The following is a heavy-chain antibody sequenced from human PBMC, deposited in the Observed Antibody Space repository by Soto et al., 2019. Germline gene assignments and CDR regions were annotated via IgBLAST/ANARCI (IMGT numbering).Heavy chain of an antibody. CDR2: MHYTGFS. J-gene: IGHJ4*02. D-gene: IGHD6-13*01. V-gene: IGHV4-59*02. CDR3: ASSYGNAWYTY. Sequence: SVTLCVSCAFSGGTVTETGVTWIRPTPEKGLEWIGYMHYTGFSFSNPSLKSRVAISVDKSKNEFTLQLTSVTAADTAVYYCASSYGNAWYTYWGQGIQVTVSS. CDR1: GGTVTETG.